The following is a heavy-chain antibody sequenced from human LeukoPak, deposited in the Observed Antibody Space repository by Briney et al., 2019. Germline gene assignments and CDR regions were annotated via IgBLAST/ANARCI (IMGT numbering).Heavy chain of an antibody. CDR2: INGDGSST. Sequence: GGSLRLSCAASGFPFSDSWMHWVRQAPGKALVWVARINGDGSSTHYADFVEGRFTISRDNAKNTLYLQMNSLRAEDTAVYYCAKDVFSVYYYGSGSLDYWGQGTLVTVSS. CDR1: GFPFSDSW. CDR3: AKDVFSVYYYGSGSLDY. V-gene: IGHV3-74*01. D-gene: IGHD3-10*01. J-gene: IGHJ4*02.